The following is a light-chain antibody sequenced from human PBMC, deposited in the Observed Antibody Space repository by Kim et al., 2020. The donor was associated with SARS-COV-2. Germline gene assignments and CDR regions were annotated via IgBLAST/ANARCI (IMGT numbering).Light chain of an antibody. CDR1: QSISSY. CDR2: AAS. Sequence: DIQMTQSPSSLSASVGDRVTITCRASQSISSYLNWYQQKPGKAPKLLIYAASSLQSGVPSRFSGSGSGTDFTLTISSLQPXDFATYYCQQSYSTPYTFGQGTKLEI. V-gene: IGKV1-39*01. CDR3: QQSYSTPYT. J-gene: IGKJ2*01.